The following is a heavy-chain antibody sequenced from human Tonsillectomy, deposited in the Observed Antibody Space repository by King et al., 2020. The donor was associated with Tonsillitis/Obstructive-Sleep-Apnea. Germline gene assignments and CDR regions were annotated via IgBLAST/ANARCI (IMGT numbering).Heavy chain of an antibody. CDR3: ARGVKGLWFGELLSYDY. V-gene: IGHV4-59*01. J-gene: IGHJ4*02. CDR1: GGSISSYY. D-gene: IGHD3-10*01. Sequence: VQLQESGPGLVKPSETLSLTCTVSGGSISSYYWSWIRQPPGKGLEWIGYIYYSGSTNYNPSLKSRVTISVDTSKNQFSLKLSSVTAADTAVYYCARGVKGLWFGELLSYDYWGQGTLVTVSS. CDR2: IYYSGST.